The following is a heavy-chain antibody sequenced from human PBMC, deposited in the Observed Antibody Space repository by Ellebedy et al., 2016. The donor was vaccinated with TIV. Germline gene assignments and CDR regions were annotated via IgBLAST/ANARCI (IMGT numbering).Heavy chain of an antibody. CDR2: IFSNDEK. CDR1: GGSISSYYW. D-gene: IGHD6-19*01. CDR3: ARIPSGWYFDY. V-gene: IGHV2-26*01. J-gene: IGHJ4*02. Sequence: ETLSLTCTVSGGSISSYYWSWIRQPPGKGLEWLAHIFSNDEKSFNTSLKSRLTISKDPSKSQVVLTMTNMDPVDTATYYCARIPSGWYFDYWGQGTLVTVSS.